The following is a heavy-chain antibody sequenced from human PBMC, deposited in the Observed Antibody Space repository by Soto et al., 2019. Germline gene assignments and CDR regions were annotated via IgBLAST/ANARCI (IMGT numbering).Heavy chain of an antibody. Sequence: SVKVSCKASGGTFSSYAISWVRQAPGQGLEWMGGIIPIFGTANYAQKFQGRATITADKSTSTAYMELSSLRSEDTAVYYCARDMGSSSAFDYWGQGTLVTVSS. D-gene: IGHD6-6*01. CDR2: IIPIFGTA. CDR3: ARDMGSSSAFDY. J-gene: IGHJ4*02. V-gene: IGHV1-69*06. CDR1: GGTFSSYA.